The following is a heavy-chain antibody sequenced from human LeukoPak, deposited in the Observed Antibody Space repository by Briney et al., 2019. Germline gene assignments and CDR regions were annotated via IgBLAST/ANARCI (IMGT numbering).Heavy chain of an antibody. CDR3: ARTEITIPRGPRGFDI. V-gene: IGHV4-59*02. CDR1: GGSVSRYY. CDR2: IYYSGNT. J-gene: IGHJ3*02. Sequence: PSETLSLTCIVSGGSVSRYYWSWVRQLPGKGLEWIGYIYYSGNTNYNPSLKGRVTMSVDTSKNQFSLNLTSVTAADTAVYYCARTEITIPRGPRGFDIWGQGTMVTVSS. D-gene: IGHD2-2*02.